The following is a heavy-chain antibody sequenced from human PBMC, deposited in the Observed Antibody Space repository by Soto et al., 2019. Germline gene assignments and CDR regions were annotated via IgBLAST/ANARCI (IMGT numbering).Heavy chain of an antibody. CDR1: GFTFSSYE. D-gene: IGHD6-13*01. V-gene: IGHV3-48*03. CDR2: ISSSGSTI. J-gene: IGHJ6*02. CDR3: ARAGYSSSWSGYYYYGMDV. Sequence: AVGSLRLSCAASGFTFSSYEMNWVRQAPGKGLEWVSYISSSGSTIYYADSVKGRFTISRDNAKNSLYLQMNSLRAEDTAVYYCARAGYSSSWSGYYYYGMDVWGQGTTVTVSS.